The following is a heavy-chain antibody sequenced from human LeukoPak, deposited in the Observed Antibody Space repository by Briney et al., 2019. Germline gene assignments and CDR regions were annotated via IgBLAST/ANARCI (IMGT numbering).Heavy chain of an antibody. CDR1: GFTFSSSA. CDR3: AKSGYNRFDY. CDR2: ISGSGSGGST. J-gene: IGHJ4*02. Sequence: PGGSLRLSCAASGFTFSSSAMSWVRRAPGKGLEGVSSISGSGSGGSTYYADSVKGRFTISRDNSKNTLYLQMNSLRAEDTAVYYCAKSGYNRFDYWGQGTLVTVSS. D-gene: IGHD5-24*01. V-gene: IGHV3-23*01.